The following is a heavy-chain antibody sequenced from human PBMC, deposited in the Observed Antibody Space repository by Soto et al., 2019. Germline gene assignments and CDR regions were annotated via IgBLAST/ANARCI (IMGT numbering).Heavy chain of an antibody. Sequence: QLQLQESGSGLVKPSQTLSLTCVVSGCSISSGGYFWSWIRQPPGKGLEWIGYIYHSGSTYYNPALKSRVTISVDRSKNQLSLKLSSVTAADPAVYYCVGGLGPWGQGTLVTVSS. CDR2: IYHSGST. D-gene: IGHD3-10*01. J-gene: IGHJ5*02. CDR1: GCSISSGGYF. V-gene: IGHV4-30-2*01. CDR3: VGGLGP.